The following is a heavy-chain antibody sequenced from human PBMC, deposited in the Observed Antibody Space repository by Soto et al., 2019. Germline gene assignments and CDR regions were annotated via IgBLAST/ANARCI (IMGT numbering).Heavy chain of an antibody. CDR2: IGDNGYKT. J-gene: IGHJ4*02. CDR1: GFTFTEYY. CDR3: ANGTLDY. V-gene: IGHV3-11*01. Sequence: QVRLVEYGGGLVKPGGSLRLSCVASGFTFTEYYMSWIRQAPGRGLEWFSYIGDNGYKTYYANSEKGRFTISRHNAKSSLFLQMNSLRTEDTAVYSCANGTLDYWGQGTLVTVSS.